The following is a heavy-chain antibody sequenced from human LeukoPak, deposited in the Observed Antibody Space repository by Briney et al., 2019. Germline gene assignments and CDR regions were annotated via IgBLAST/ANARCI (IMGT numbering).Heavy chain of an antibody. Sequence: PGRSLRLSCAASGFTFSSYEMNWVRQAPGKGLEWVSYISSSGSTIYYADSVKGRFTISRDNAKNSLYLQMNSLRAEDTAVYYCARDSTPYDSSGYYHYYYGMDVWGQGTTVTVSS. CDR2: ISSSGSTI. D-gene: IGHD3-22*01. CDR3: ARDSTPYDSSGYYHYYYGMDV. J-gene: IGHJ6*02. V-gene: IGHV3-48*03. CDR1: GFTFSSYE.